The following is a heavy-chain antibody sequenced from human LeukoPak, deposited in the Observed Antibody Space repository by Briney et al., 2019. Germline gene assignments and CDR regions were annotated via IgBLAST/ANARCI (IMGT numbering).Heavy chain of an antibody. J-gene: IGHJ4*02. CDR3: AKLGTYGDYASVYFDY. CDR2: ISGSGGST. V-gene: IGHV3-23*01. Sequence: GGSLRLSCAASGFTFSSYGMSWVRQAPGKGLEWVSAISGSGGSTYYADSVKGRFTISRDNSKNTLYLQMNSLRAEDTAVYYCAKLGTYGDYASVYFDYWGQGTLVTVSS. CDR1: GFTFSSYG. D-gene: IGHD4-17*01.